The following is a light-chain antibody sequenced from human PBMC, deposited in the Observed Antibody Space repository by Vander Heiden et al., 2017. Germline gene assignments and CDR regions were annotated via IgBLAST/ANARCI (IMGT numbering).Light chain of an antibody. CDR2: DVS. CDR3: QQLNSYPIT. Sequence: DIQLTQSPSFLSASVGDRVTITCRASQGIGSHLAWYQQKPGKAPKLLIYDVSTLHSGVPSRFSGSGSGTEFTLTVSSLQPEDFASYYCQQLNSYPITFGGGTKVEIK. CDR1: QGIGSH. V-gene: IGKV1-9*01. J-gene: IGKJ4*01.